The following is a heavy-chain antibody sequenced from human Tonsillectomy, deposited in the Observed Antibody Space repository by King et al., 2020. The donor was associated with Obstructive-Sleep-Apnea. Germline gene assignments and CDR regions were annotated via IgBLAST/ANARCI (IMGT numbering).Heavy chain of an antibody. CDR3: AKDMAIVGATTFDF. CDR2: ISWNSGSI. CDR1: GFTFDDYA. J-gene: IGHJ4*02. D-gene: IGHD1-26*01. Sequence: VQLVESGGGLVQPGRSLRLSCAASGFTFDDYAMHWVRQAPGKGLEWVSGISWNSGSIGYADSVKGRFTISRDNAKNSLYLQMNSLRAEDTALYYCAKDMAIVGATTFDFWGQGTLVTVSS. V-gene: IGHV3-9*01.